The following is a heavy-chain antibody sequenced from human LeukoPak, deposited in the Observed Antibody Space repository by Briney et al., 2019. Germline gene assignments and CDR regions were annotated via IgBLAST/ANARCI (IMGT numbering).Heavy chain of an antibody. V-gene: IGHV1-8*01. CDR3: ARGKGDYGDYVQDY. CDR2: MNPNSGNT. Sequence: GASVKVSCKASGYTFTSYDINWVRQATGQGLEWMGWMNPNSGNTGYAQKFQGRVTMTRNTSISTAYMELSSLRSEDTAVYYCARGKGDYGDYVQDYWGQGTLVTVSS. CDR1: GYTFTSYD. J-gene: IGHJ4*02. D-gene: IGHD4-17*01.